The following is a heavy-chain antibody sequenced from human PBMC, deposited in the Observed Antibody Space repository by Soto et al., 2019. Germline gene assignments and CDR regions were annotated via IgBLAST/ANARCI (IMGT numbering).Heavy chain of an antibody. J-gene: IGHJ6*02. CDR1: GGSFSGYY. V-gene: IGHV4-34*01. CDR3: ARVPYYDILTGYYPYYYYGMDV. CDR2: INHSGST. Sequence: SETLSLTCAVYGGSFSGYYWSWIRQPPGKGLEWIGEINHSGSTNYNPSLKSRVTISVDTSKNQFSLKLSSVTAADTAVYYCARVPYYDILTGYYPYYYYGMDVCGQGTTLTVSS. D-gene: IGHD3-9*01.